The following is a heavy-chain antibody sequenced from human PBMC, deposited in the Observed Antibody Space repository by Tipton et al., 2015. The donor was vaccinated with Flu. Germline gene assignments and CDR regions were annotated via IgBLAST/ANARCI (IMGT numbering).Heavy chain of an antibody. CDR3: ARIFGVTLNNGIDP. CDR1: GDSITIGYY. J-gene: IGHJ5*02. D-gene: IGHD3-3*01. Sequence: TLSLTCSVSGDSITIGYYWGWIRQPPGKGLEWIGSAYHSGSTYYNPSLKGRVTLSVDTSKNQFSLKMSSVTAADTAVYYCARIFGVTLNNGIDPWGQGTLVIVSS. V-gene: IGHV4-38-2*02. CDR2: AYHSGST.